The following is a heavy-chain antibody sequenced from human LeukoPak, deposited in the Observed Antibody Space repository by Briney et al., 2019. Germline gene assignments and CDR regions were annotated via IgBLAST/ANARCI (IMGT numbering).Heavy chain of an antibody. D-gene: IGHD2-2*03. J-gene: IGHJ4*02. CDR3: AKDGGLWISAHWGDS. Sequence: PGGSLRLSCTASGFTFSSYTMSWVRQAPGKGLKWVSTISTGGGNTCYADSVQGRFTVSRDDSKNTLYLQMNSLRAEDTAVYYCAKDGGLWISAHWGDSWGRGTLVTVSS. CDR2: ISTGGGNT. CDR1: GFTFSSYT. V-gene: IGHV3-23*01.